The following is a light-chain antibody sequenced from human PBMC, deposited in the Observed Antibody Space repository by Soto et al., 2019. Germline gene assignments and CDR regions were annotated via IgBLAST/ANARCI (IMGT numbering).Light chain of an antibody. Sequence: QSALTQPASVSGSPGQSITISCTGTSSDVGGYNYVSWYQQPQAKAPNLMIYQVSLRPSGASNRFSGSKSGNTASPTIAGLSAEDAADYYCTSYTSSSARVFGGGTKLTVL. CDR3: TSYTSSSARV. V-gene: IGLV2-14*01. CDR1: SSDVGGYNY. J-gene: IGLJ3*02. CDR2: QVS.